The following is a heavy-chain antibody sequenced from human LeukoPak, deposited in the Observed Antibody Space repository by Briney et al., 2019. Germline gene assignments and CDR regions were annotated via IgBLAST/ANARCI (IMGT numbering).Heavy chain of an antibody. Sequence: PGGSLRLSCAASGFTFSSDWMTWVRQAPGKGLEWVANIKHDGSKKYYVDSVKGRFTISTDTAKNSLYLQMDSLRAEDTAVYYCARDFDAFDLWGQGTMVTVSS. CDR3: ARDFDAFDL. V-gene: IGHV3-7*01. J-gene: IGHJ3*01. CDR2: IKHDGSKK. CDR1: GFTFSSDW.